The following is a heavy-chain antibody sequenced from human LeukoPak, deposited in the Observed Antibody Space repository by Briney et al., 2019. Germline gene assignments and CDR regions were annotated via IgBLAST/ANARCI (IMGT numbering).Heavy chain of an antibody. CDR2: IYYSGST. CDR1: GGSISSSSYY. V-gene: IGHV4-39*01. D-gene: IGHD2-15*01. CDR3: ARQGHDSNDAFDI. Sequence: SETLSLTCTVSGGSISSSSYYWGWIRQPPGKGLEWIGSIYYSGSTYYNPSLKSRVTISVDTSKNQFSLKLSSVTAADTAVYYRARQGHDSNDAFDIWGQGTMVTVSS. J-gene: IGHJ3*02.